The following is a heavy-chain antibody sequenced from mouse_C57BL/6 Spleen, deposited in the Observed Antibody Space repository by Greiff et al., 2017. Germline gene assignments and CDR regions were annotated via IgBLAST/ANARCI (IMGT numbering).Heavy chain of an antibody. V-gene: IGHV1-7*01. CDR2: INPSSGDT. Sequence: VKLMQSGAELAKPGASVKLSCKASGYTFTSYWMHWVKQRPGQGLEWIGYINPSSGDTKYNQKFKDKATLTADKSSSTAYMQLSSLTYEDSAVYYCASWTETDYCAMDYWGTGTSVTVSS. CDR3: ASWTETDYCAMDY. CDR1: GYTFTSYW. J-gene: IGHJ4*01.